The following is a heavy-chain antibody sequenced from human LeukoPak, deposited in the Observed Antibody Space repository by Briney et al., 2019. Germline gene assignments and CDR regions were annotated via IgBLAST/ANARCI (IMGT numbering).Heavy chain of an antibody. Sequence: GGSLRLSCAASGFTFSSYAMSWFRQAPGKGLEWVGFIRSKAYGGTTEYAASVKGRFTISRDDSKSIAYLQMNSLKTEDTAVYYCTRVDYDYVWGSYPHFDYWGQGTLVTVSS. D-gene: IGHD3-16*02. CDR1: GFTFSSYA. CDR3: TRVDYDYVWGSYPHFDY. V-gene: IGHV3-49*03. CDR2: IRSKAYGGTT. J-gene: IGHJ4*02.